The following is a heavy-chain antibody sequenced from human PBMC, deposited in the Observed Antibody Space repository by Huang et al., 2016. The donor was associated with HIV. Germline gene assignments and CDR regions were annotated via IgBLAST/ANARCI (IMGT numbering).Heavy chain of an antibody. Sequence: LVESGGGVVQPGGSRRLSCAGSTATFNAYWMSWVRQRPGQGLEWVDNIKQDGSEKYYMDSVEGRFNISRDNVKKLLFLEMNNLRVADTAVYYCATKASAMDIWGQGTTVIVSS. D-gene: IGHD1-7*01. CDR1: TATFNAYW. V-gene: IGHV3-7*01. J-gene: IGHJ6*02. CDR2: IKQDGSEK. CDR3: ATKASAMDI.